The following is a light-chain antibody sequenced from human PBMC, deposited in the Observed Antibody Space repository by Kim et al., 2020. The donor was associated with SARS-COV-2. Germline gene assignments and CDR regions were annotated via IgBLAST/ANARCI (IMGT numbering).Light chain of an antibody. J-gene: IGLJ1*01. CDR1: NIGSKS. Sequence: PGKTARINCGGNNIGSKSVHWYPQKPGQAPVLVIYYDSDRPSGIPERFSGSNSGNTATLTISRVEAGDEADYYCQVWDTSSDHLYVFGTGTKVTVL. CDR3: QVWDTSSDHLYV. CDR2: YDS. V-gene: IGLV3-21*04.